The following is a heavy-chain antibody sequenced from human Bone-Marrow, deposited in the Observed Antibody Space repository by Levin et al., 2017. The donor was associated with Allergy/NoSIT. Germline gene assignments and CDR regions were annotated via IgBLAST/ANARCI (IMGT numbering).Heavy chain of an antibody. J-gene: IGHJ4*02. V-gene: IGHV4-59*01. CDR3: ARLNALMVGRIFDY. CDR2: VFYSGTT. Sequence: SETLSLTCTVSGGSITGYYWSWLRQSPGKRLEWIGYVFYSGTTDYNPSLKRRVSISKDTSKNQFSLQLSSVTAADTAVYYCARLNALMVGRIFDYWGQGIQVTVSS. CDR1: GGSITGYY. D-gene: IGHD3-10*01.